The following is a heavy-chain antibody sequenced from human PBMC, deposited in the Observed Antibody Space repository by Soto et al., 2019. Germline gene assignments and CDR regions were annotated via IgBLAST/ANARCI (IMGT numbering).Heavy chain of an antibody. Sequence: ASAKVTCQTSGYTFTRYTMHWVRQAPGPSLQLMGRLRSVDGKSEYSQQSQPRVTITRATSANTRYMELNSLKAEATALYYCAVIVGSLPALGQGPRVTGSP. CDR3: AVIVGSLPA. V-gene: IGHV1-3*01. D-gene: IGHD1-26*01. CDR2: LRSVDGKS. J-gene: IGHJ5*02. CDR1: GYTFTRYT.